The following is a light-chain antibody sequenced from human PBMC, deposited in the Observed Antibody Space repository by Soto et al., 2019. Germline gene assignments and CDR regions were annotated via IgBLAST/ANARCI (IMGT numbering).Light chain of an antibody. CDR2: STN. Sequence: QPVLTQAPSASGTPGQRVTISCSGSSSNIETNTVSWYQQVPGTAPKLLIYSTNLRPSGVPDRFSGSKSGTSATLAISGLQSEDEADYYCAAWDDSLNGVVFGGGTKLTVL. CDR1: SSNIETNT. V-gene: IGLV1-44*01. J-gene: IGLJ2*01. CDR3: AAWDDSLNGVV.